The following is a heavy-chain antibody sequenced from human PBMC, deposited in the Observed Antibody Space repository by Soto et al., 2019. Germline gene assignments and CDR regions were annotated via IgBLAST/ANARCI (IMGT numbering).Heavy chain of an antibody. Sequence: EVQLVQSGAEVKKPGESLKISCKGSGYSFTSYWIGWLRQMPGKGLEWMGIIYPGDSDTRYSPSFHGQVTISADKSISSACLQGSGVRASDTAMYYCAGQGSSSWGTNWFDPWGQGTLVTVSS. V-gene: IGHV5-51*01. CDR3: AGQGSSSWGTNWFDP. J-gene: IGHJ5*02. CDR1: GYSFTSYW. CDR2: IYPGDSDT. D-gene: IGHD6-13*01.